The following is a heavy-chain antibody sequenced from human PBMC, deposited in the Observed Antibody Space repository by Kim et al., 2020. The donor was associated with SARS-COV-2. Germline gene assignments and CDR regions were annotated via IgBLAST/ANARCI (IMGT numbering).Heavy chain of an antibody. V-gene: IGHV3-33*05. Sequence: GGSLRLSCAASGFTFSSYGMHWVRQAPGKGLEWVAVISYDGSNKYYADSVKGRFTISRDNSKNTLYLQMNSLRAEDTAVYYCAGLIAVAAPFDYWGQGTLVTVSS. D-gene: IGHD6-19*01. CDR1: GFTFSSYG. CDR2: ISYDGSNK. J-gene: IGHJ4*02. CDR3: AGLIAVAAPFDY.